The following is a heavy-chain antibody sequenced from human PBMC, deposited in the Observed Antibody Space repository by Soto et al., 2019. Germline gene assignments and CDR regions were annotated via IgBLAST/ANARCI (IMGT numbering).Heavy chain of an antibody. Sequence: SETLSLTCTVSGGSISSYYWSWIRQPPGKGLEWIGYIYYSGSTNYNPSLKSRVTISVDTSKNQFSLKLSSVTAADTAVYYCARVALRMGSYYFDYWRQGTLVTVSS. CDR3: ARVALRMGSYYFDY. D-gene: IGHD1-26*01. CDR2: IYYSGST. J-gene: IGHJ4*02. CDR1: GGSISSYY. V-gene: IGHV4-59*08.